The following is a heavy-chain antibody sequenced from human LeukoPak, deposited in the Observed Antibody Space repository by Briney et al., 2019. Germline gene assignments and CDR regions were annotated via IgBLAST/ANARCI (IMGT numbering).Heavy chain of an antibody. V-gene: IGHV3-23*01. CDR2: IRGDVGGGGT. Sequence: PGGSLRLSCAASGLPFSNYAMTWVRQAPGKGLEWVSSIRGDVGGGGTSYADSVKGRFTVYRDNSKNTLYLQMNSLRAGDTAVYYCAKDPNGDYVGAFDSWGQGTLVTVSS. CDR3: AKDPNGDYVGAFDS. J-gene: IGHJ3*01. CDR1: GLPFSNYA. D-gene: IGHD4-17*01.